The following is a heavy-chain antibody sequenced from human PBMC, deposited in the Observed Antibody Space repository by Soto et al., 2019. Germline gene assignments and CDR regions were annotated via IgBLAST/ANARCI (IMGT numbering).Heavy chain of an antibody. D-gene: IGHD3-22*01. J-gene: IGHJ4*02. Sequence: GGSLRLSCAASGFTFSGSAMHWVRQASGKGLEWVGRIRSKANSYATAYAASVKGRFTISRDDSKNTAYLQMNSLKTEDTAVYYCTRQNDRSGYQTRWGQGTLVTVSS. CDR3: TRQNDRSGYQTR. CDR2: IRSKANSYAT. V-gene: IGHV3-73*01. CDR1: GFTFSGSA.